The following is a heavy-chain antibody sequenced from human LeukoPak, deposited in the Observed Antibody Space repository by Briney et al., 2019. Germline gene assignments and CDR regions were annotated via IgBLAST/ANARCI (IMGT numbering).Heavy chain of an antibody. CDR1: GGSISSHY. Sequence: PSETLSLTCTVSGGSISSHYWSWIRQPAGKGLEWIGRIYTSGSTTYNPSLKSRVTMSVDTSKNQFSLKLTSVTAADTAVYYCARRGSDWYFDLWGRGTLVTVSS. CDR3: ARRGSDWYFDL. D-gene: IGHD2-15*01. CDR2: IYTSGST. V-gene: IGHV4-4*07. J-gene: IGHJ2*01.